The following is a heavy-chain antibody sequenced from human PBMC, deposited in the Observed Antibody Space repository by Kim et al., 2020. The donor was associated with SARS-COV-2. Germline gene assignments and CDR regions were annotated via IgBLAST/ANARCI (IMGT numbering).Heavy chain of an antibody. J-gene: IGHJ4*02. CDR3: ARGFGSSGLTTFPY. CDR2: INTNTGNP. V-gene: IGHV7-4-1*02. D-gene: IGHD6-19*01. Sequence: ASVKVSCKASGYTFTSYSFNWLRQAPVQGLEWMGWINTNTGNPTYAQGFTGRYVFSLDTSVTTAYLQISSLKAEDTAVYYCARGFGSSGLTTFPYWGQGTPVTVSS. CDR1: GYTFTSYS.